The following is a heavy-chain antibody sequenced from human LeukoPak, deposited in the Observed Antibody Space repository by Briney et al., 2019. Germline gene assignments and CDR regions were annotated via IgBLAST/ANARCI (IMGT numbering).Heavy chain of an antibody. CDR2: ISGSGGST. Sequence: PGGSLRPSCAASGFTFSSYAMSWVRQAPGKGLEWVSAISGSGGSTYYADSVKGRFTISRDNSKNTLYLQMNSLRAEDTAVYYCAKYPCGSGRWSGWFDPWGQGTLVTVSS. V-gene: IGHV3-23*01. J-gene: IGHJ5*02. CDR1: GFTFSSYA. CDR3: AKYPCGSGRWSGWFDP. D-gene: IGHD3-10*01.